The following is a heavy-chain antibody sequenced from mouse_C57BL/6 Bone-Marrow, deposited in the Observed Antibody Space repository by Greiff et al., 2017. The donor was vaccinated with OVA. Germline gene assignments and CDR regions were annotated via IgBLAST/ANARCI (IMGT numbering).Heavy chain of an antibody. CDR1: GFTFSSYA. Sequence: EVQLVESGEGLVKPGGSLTLSCAASGFTFSSYAMSWFRQTPEKRLEWVAYISSGGDYIYYAATVKGRFTISRDNARNPLYLQMSSLKSEDTAMYYCTRGALRWYPWCAYWGQGTLVTVSA. CDR3: TRGALRWYPWCAY. D-gene: IGHD2-1*01. CDR2: ISSGGDYI. V-gene: IGHV5-9-1*02. J-gene: IGHJ3*01.